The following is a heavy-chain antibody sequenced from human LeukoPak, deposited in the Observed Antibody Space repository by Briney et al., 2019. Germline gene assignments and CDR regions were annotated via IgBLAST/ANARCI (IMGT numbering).Heavy chain of an antibody. CDR3: ARQRWSAPQGAFDI. V-gene: IGHV4-39*01. Sequence: SETLSLTCTVSGGSISSSSYYWGWIRQPPGKGLEWIGSIYYSGSTYYNPSLKSRVTISVDTSKNQFSLKLSSVTAADTAVYYCARQRWSAPQGAFDIWGQGTMVTVSS. J-gene: IGHJ3*02. CDR2: IYYSGST. CDR1: GGSISSSSYY. D-gene: IGHD3-3*01.